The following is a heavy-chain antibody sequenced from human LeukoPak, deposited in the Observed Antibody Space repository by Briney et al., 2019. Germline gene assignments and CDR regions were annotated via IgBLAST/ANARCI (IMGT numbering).Heavy chain of an antibody. D-gene: IGHD3-22*01. Sequence: SETLSLTYTVSGGSISSYYWSWIRQPPGNGLEWIGYIYYSGSTNYNPSLKSRVTISVDTSKNQFSLKLSSVTAADTAVYYCARSSSGYYGGYVYWGQGTLVTVSS. J-gene: IGHJ4*02. CDR2: IYYSGST. V-gene: IGHV4-59*01. CDR3: ARSSSGYYGGYVY. CDR1: GGSISSYY.